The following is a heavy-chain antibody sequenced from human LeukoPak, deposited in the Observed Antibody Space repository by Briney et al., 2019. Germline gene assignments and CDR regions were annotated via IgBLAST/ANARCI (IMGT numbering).Heavy chain of an antibody. V-gene: IGHV4-61*02. J-gene: IGHJ4*02. CDR3: ARGEKGSSSGSINY. D-gene: IGHD6-6*01. CDR1: GGSINSGTYY. Sequence: PSQTLSLTCTVSGGSINSGTYYWSWIRQPAGKGLEWIGRTYTSGSTNYNPSLESRVTISVDTSKNQFSLKLSSVTAADTAVYYCARGEKGSSSGSINYWGQGTLVTVSS. CDR2: TYTSGST.